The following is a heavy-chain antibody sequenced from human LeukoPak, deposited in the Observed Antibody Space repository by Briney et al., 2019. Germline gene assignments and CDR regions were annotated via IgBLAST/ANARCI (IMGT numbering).Heavy chain of an antibody. CDR3: ARMVRGVIIAYNWFDP. V-gene: IGHV4-39*07. CDR1: GGSISSSSYY. CDR2: IYYSGST. Sequence: SETLSLTCTVSGGSISSSSYYWGWIRQPPGKGLEWMGSIYYSGSTYYNPSLKSRVTISVDTSKNQFSLKLSSVTAADTAVYYCARMVRGVIIAYNWFDPWGQGTLVTVSS. D-gene: IGHD3-10*01. J-gene: IGHJ5*02.